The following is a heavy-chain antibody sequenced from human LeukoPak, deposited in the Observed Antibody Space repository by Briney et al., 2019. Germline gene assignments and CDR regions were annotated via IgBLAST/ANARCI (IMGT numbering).Heavy chain of an antibody. V-gene: IGHV1-2*02. D-gene: IGHD3-3*01. CDR3: ARGRIFGVVDDAFDI. J-gene: IGHJ3*02. CDR2: INPNSGGT. Sequence: ASVKVSCKASGYTFTGYYMHWVRQAPGQGLEWMGWINPNSGGTNYAQKFQGRVTMTRDTSISTAYMELSRLRSDDTAVYYCARGRIFGVVDDAFDIWGQGTMVTVSS. CDR1: GYTFTGYY.